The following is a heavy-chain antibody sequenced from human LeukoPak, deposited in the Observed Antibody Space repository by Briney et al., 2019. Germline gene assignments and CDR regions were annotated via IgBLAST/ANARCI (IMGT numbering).Heavy chain of an antibody. CDR3: AKGPLYCSGTSCYSVDY. CDR1: GXTFSAYA. CDR2: ISRSSNNT. V-gene: IGHV3-23*01. J-gene: IGHJ4*02. D-gene: IGHD2-15*01. Sequence: GGSLRLSWAASGXTFSAYAVTWVRQAPGKGLEWVSTISRSSNNTYYADSVKGRFTISRDNSRTTLSLQMNSLRGDDTAVYYCAKGPLYCSGTSCYSVDYWGQGTLVTVSS.